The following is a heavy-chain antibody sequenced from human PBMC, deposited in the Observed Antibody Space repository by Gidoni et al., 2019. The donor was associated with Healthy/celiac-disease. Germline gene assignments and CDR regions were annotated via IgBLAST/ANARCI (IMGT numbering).Heavy chain of an antibody. CDR1: GFTFSSYA. CDR2: ISYDGSNK. J-gene: IGHJ4*02. CDR3: ARSLRGSEGPSGWHDY. Sequence: QVQLVESGGGVVQPGRSLRLSCAASGFTFSSYAMHWVRQAPGKGLEWVAVISYDGSNKYYADSVKGRFTISRDNSKNTLYLQMNSLRAEDTAVYYCARSLRGSEGPSGWHDYWGQGTLVTVSS. V-gene: IGHV3-30*01. D-gene: IGHD6-19*01.